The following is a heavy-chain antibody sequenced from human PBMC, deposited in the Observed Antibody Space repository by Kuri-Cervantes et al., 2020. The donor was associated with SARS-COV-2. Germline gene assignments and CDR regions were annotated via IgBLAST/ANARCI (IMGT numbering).Heavy chain of an antibody. Sequence: SETLSLTCTVSGGSLNNYYWSWIRQSAGKGLEWIGRIYSTGSTDYDPSLRGRVTMSLDTSKSQFSLKLSSVTAADTAIYYCARGGQGLDPWGQGTLVTFSS. D-gene: IGHD3-16*01. V-gene: IGHV4-4*07. CDR2: IYSTGST. J-gene: IGHJ5*02. CDR1: GGSLNNYY. CDR3: ARGGQGLDP.